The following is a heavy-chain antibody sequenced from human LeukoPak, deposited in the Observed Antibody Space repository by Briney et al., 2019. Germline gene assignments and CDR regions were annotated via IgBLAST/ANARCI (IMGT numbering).Heavy chain of an antibody. V-gene: IGHV3-21*01. CDR2: ISSSSSYI. CDR3: ARDGSSSGSYYYYYYMDV. J-gene: IGHJ6*03. Sequence: GGSLRLSCAASGFTFSSYSMNWVRQAPGKGLEWVSSISSSSSYIYYADSVKGRFTISRDNAKNSLYLQMNSLRAEDTAVYYCARDGSSSGSYYYYYYMDVWGKGTTVTVSS. D-gene: IGHD1-26*01. CDR1: GFTFSSYS.